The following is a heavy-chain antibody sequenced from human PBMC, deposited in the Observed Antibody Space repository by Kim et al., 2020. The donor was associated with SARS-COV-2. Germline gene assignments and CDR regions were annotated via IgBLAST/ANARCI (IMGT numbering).Heavy chain of an antibody. CDR1: GGSISSYY. J-gene: IGHJ4*02. V-gene: IGHV4-4*07. D-gene: IGHD2-2*01. Sequence: SETLSLTCTVSGGSISSYYWSWIRQPAGKGLEWIGRIYTSGSTNYNPSLKSRVTMSVDTSKNQFSLKLSSVTAADTAVYYCARDSNLYCSSTSCPFDYWGQGTLVTVSS. CDR3: ARDSNLYCSSTSCPFDY. CDR2: IYTSGST.